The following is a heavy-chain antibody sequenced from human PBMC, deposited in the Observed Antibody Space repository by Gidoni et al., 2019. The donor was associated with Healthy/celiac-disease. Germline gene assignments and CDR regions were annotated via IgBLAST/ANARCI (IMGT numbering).Heavy chain of an antibody. Sequence: QLQLQESGPGLVKPSETLSLTCTVSGGSISSSSYSWGWIRQPPGKGLEWIGSIYYSGSTYYNPSLKSRVTISVDTSKNQFSLKLSSVTAADTAVYYCARDSYGDYVDYWGQGTLVTVSS. V-gene: IGHV4-39*01. J-gene: IGHJ4*02. CDR3: ARDSYGDYVDY. CDR1: GGSISSSSYS. CDR2: IYYSGST. D-gene: IGHD4-17*01.